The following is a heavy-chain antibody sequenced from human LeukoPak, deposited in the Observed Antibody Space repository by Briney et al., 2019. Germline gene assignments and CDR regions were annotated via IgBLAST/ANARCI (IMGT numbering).Heavy chain of an antibody. J-gene: IGHJ6*03. CDR1: GGSFSGYY. V-gene: IGHV4-34*01. Sequence: SETLSLTCAVYGGSFSGYYWSWIRQPPGKGLEWIGEINHSGSTSYNPSLKSRVTISVDTSKNQFSLKLSSVTAADTAVYYCARVRPFTDYYYYYMDVWGKGTTVTVSS. CDR2: INHSGST. CDR3: ARVRPFTDYYYYYMDV.